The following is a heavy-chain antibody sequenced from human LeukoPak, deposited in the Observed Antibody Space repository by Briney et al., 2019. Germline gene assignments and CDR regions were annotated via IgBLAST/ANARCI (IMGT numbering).Heavy chain of an antibody. J-gene: IGHJ4*02. V-gene: IGHV3-23*01. CDR1: GFTFSSYA. CDR3: NVVVPAAIVRGTDY. Sequence: PGGSLRLSCAASGFTFSSYAMSWVRQAPGKGLEWVSAISGSGGSTYYADSVKGRFTISRDNSKNTLYLQMNSLRAEDTAVYYCNVVVPAAIVRGTDYWGQGTLVTVSS. CDR2: ISGSGGST. D-gene: IGHD2-2*02.